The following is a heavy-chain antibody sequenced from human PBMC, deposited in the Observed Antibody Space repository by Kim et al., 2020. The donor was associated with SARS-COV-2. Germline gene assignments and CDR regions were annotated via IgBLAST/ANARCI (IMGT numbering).Heavy chain of an antibody. D-gene: IGHD4-17*01. CDR3: ARDVGDYGDLFYFDY. CDR2: IRSSSNYI. V-gene: IGHV3-21*04. CDR1: GFTFSSYS. J-gene: IGHJ4*02. Sequence: GGSLRLSCAASGFTFSSYSMNWVRQAPGKGLEWVSSIRSSSNYIYYADSVKGRFTISRDNAKNSLYLQMNSLRAEDTAVYYCARDVGDYGDLFYFDYWGQRALVTVSS.